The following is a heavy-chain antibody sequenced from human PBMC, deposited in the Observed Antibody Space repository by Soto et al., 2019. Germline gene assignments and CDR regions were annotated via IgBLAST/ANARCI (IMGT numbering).Heavy chain of an antibody. D-gene: IGHD2-15*01. J-gene: IGHJ6*02. CDR1: GGTFSDYG. Sequence: QMQLVQSGAEVQTPGSSVKVSCKASGGTFSDYGVSWVRQAPGQGLEWMGGIIPAFGTITYAKRFQGSVKITADKSMTSAYMELNRLRSEDTAVYYCARYRVVVDSCYYGLDVWGQGTMVIVSS. V-gene: IGHV1-69*06. CDR2: IIPAFGTI. CDR3: ARYRVVVDSCYYGLDV.